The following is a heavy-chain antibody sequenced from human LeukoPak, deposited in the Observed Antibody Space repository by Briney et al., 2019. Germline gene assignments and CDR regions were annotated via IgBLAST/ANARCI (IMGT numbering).Heavy chain of an antibody. CDR2: IRYDGSNK. V-gene: IGHV3-30*02. CDR1: GFTFSSYG. Sequence: GGSLRLSCAASGFTFSSYGMHWVRQAPGKGLEWVAFIRYDGSNKYYADSVKGRFTISRDNSKNTLYLQMNSLRAEDTAVYYCARGYCSGGSCYSDYYYYYYMDVWGKGTTVTVSS. J-gene: IGHJ6*03. CDR3: ARGYCSGGSCYSDYYYYYYMDV. D-gene: IGHD2-15*01.